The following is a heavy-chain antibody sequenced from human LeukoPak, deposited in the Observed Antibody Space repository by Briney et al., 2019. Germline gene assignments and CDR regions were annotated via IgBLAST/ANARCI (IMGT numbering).Heavy chain of an antibody. CDR2: ISSSSSYI. D-gene: IGHD6-19*01. V-gene: IGHV3-21*01. Sequence: GGSLRLSCAASGFTFSSYSMNWVRQAPGKGLEWVSSISSSSSYIYYADSVKGRFTISRDNAKNSLYLQMNSLRAEDTAVYYCARVPSSGRYDYWGQGTLVTVFS. CDR1: GFTFSSYS. J-gene: IGHJ4*02. CDR3: ARVPSSGRYDY.